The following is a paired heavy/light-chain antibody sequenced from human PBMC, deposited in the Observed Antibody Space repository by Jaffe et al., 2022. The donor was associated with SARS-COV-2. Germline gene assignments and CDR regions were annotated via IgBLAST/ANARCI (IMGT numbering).Light chain of an antibody. CDR3: QVWDSGSVHNYV. V-gene: IGLV3-21*02. CDR2: DDS. CDR1: NIGSKS. Sequence: SYVLTQPPSVSVAPGQTARITCEGNNIGSKSVHWYQQKPGQAPVLVVYDDSDRPSGIPERFSGSKSANTATLTISRVEAGDEADYYCQVWDSGSVHNYVFGSGTEVTVL. J-gene: IGLJ1*01.
Heavy chain of an antibody. Sequence: QVQLVESGGGVVQPGRSLRLSCAASGFTFSSYAIHWVRQAPGKGLEWVALISYDGGNKYYADSVKGRFSISRDNSKNTLYLQMNSLRAEDTAVYYCARAMSGGGSSFDYWGQGTLVTVSS. J-gene: IGHJ4*02. CDR3: ARAMSGGGSSFDY. CDR1: GFTFSSYA. V-gene: IGHV3-30-3*01. D-gene: IGHD2-15*01. CDR2: ISYDGGNK.